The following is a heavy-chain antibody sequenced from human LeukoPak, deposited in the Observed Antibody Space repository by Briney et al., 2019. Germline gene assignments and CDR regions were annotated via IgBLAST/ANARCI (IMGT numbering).Heavy chain of an antibody. CDR3: ARDRQDSSSWYSDY. CDR1: GGTFSSYA. V-gene: IGHV1-69*04. CDR2: IIPILGIA. D-gene: IGHD6-13*01. J-gene: IGHJ4*02. Sequence: SVNLSCKASGGTFSSYAISWVRQAPGQGLEWMGRIIPILGIANYAQKFQGRVTITADKSTSTAYMELSSLRSEDTAVYYCARDRQDSSSWYSDYWGQGTLSPSPQ.